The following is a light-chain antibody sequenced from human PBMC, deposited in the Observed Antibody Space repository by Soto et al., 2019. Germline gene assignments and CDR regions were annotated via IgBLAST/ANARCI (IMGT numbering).Light chain of an antibody. Sequence: EIVMTQSPDTLSVSPGERATVSCRASESVSSNLAWYQQKAGQAPRLLIYGASTRATGIPARFSGSGSGTDFTLTISTLQSEDVAIYYCQQYNSWPPYTFGQGTKLEI. CDR3: QQYNSWPPYT. CDR1: ESVSSN. J-gene: IGKJ2*01. CDR2: GAS. V-gene: IGKV3-15*01.